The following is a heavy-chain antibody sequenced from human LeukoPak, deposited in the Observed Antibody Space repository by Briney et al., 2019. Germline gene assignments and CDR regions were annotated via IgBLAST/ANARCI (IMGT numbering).Heavy chain of an antibody. CDR2: IYYSGST. V-gene: IGHV4-30-4*01. CDR3: ARDKEDGGNENWFDP. Sequence: SETLSLTCAVSGGSISSSNWWSWVRQPPGKGLEWIGYIYYSGSTYYNPSLKSRVTISVDTSKNQFSLKLSSVTAADTAVYYCARDKEDGGNENWFDPWGQGTLVTVSS. J-gene: IGHJ5*02. CDR1: GGSISSSNW. D-gene: IGHD4-23*01.